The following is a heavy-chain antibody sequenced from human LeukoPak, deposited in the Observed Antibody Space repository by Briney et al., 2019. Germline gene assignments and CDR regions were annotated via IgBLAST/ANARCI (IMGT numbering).Heavy chain of an antibody. Sequence: PGGSLRLSCAASGFTFDDYAMHWVRQAPGKGLEWVSGISWNSGSIGYADSVKGRFTISRDNAKNSLYLQMNSLRAEDTAVYYCAKDRIAARTYYFDYWGQGTLVTVSS. CDR2: ISWNSGSI. CDR1: GFTFDDYA. J-gene: IGHJ4*02. CDR3: AKDRIAARTYYFDY. V-gene: IGHV3-9*01. D-gene: IGHD6-6*01.